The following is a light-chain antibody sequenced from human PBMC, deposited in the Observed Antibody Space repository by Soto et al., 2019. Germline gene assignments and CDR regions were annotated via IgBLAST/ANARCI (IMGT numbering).Light chain of an antibody. CDR1: QGISNS. CDR3: QSFNSAPFT. CDR2: AAS. Sequence: DIQMTQSPSSLSASVGGRVTITCRASQGISNSLAWYQQKPGKVPKLLIYAASTLQSGVPSRFSGTGSGTDFTLTISSLQPEDVATYYCQSFNSAPFTFGPGTKVDIK. J-gene: IGKJ3*01. V-gene: IGKV1-27*01.